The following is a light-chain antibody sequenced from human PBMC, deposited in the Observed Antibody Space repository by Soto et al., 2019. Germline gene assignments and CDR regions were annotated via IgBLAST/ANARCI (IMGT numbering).Light chain of an antibody. Sequence: QSVLTQPPSVSAAPGQKVTISCSGARSNIGSSFVSWYQRLPGTVPTLLIYDNIRRPSGIPDRFSASKSGTSATLVIVELRTGDEADYYCATWDSSLRDLMFGGGTKLTVL. J-gene: IGLJ3*02. CDR1: RSNIGSSF. V-gene: IGLV1-51*01. CDR2: DNI. CDR3: ATWDSSLRDLM.